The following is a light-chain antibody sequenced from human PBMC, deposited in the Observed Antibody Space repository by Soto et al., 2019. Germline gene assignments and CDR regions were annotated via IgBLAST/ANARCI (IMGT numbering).Light chain of an antibody. Sequence: DIQMTQSPSTLSASVGDRVTITCRASQSIRSWLAWYQQKPGKAPKLLIYKASSLESGVPSRFSGSGSGTEFTLTISSLQPEDFATYDCQQCNSYSDTFGQGTKVEIK. CDR2: KAS. V-gene: IGKV1-5*03. CDR3: QQCNSYSDT. J-gene: IGKJ1*01. CDR1: QSIRSW.